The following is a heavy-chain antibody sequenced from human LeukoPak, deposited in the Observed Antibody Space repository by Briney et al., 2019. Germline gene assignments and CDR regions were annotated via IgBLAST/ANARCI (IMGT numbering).Heavy chain of an antibody. CDR2: IHRGYTT. J-gene: IGHJ4*02. V-gene: IGHV3-66*01. CDR3: ARVPTLSAADTTGY. Sequence: GGSLRLSCAASGVTVSSNHMSWVRLAPGKGLEWVSVIHRGYTTYYADSVKGRFTISRDNSKNTLYLQMNSLRAEDTAVYYCARVPTLSAADTTGYWGQGTLDTVSS. CDR1: GVTVSSNH. D-gene: IGHD6-13*01.